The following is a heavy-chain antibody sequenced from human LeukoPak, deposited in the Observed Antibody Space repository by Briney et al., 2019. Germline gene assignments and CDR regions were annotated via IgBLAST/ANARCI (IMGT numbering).Heavy chain of an antibody. CDR1: GGSISSYY. V-gene: IGHV4-59*08. CDR2: IYYNGNT. J-gene: IGHJ3*02. D-gene: IGHD5-18*01. CDR3: ARQPSATAAFDI. Sequence: PSETLSLTCAVSGGSISSYYWSWIRQSPGKGLEWIAYIYYNGNTNYNPSFKSRVTISVDTSKNQFSLKLSSVAAADTAIYYCARQPSATAAFDIWGQGTMVTVSS.